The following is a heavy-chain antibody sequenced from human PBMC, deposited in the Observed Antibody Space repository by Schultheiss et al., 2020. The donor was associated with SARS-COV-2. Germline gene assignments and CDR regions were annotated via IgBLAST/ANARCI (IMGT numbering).Heavy chain of an antibody. Sequence: GESLKISCAASGFTVSSNYMSWVRQAPGKGLEWVSVIYSGGSTYYADSVKGRFTISRDNSKNTLYLQMNSLRAEDTAVYYCARPLSSSRKTTGDYWGQGTLVTVSS. D-gene: IGHD6-13*01. CDR1: GFTVSSNY. CDR2: IYSGGST. J-gene: IGHJ4*02. CDR3: ARPLSSSRKTTGDY. V-gene: IGHV3-66*01.